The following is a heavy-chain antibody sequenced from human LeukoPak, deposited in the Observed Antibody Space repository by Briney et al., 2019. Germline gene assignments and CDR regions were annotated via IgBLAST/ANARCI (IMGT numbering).Heavy chain of an antibody. Sequence: ASVKVSCKASGYTFTGYYMHWVRQAPGQGLEWMGWINPNSGGTNYAQKFQGRVTMTEDTSTDTAYMELSSLRSEDTAVYYCATDRYSSGWYVGNWFDPWGQGTLVTVSS. J-gene: IGHJ5*02. CDR2: INPNSGGT. D-gene: IGHD6-19*01. CDR1: GYTFTGYY. V-gene: IGHV1-2*02. CDR3: ATDRYSSGWYVGNWFDP.